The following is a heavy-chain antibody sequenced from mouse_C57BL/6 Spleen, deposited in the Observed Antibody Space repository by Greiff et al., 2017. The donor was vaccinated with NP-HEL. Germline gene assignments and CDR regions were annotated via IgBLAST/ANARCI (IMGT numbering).Heavy chain of an antibody. D-gene: IGHD1-1*01. V-gene: IGHV1-69*01. J-gene: IGHJ2*01. Sequence: QVQLKQPGAELVMPGASVKLSCKASGYTFTSYWMHWVKQRPGQGLEWIGEIDPSDSYTNYNQKFKGKSTLTVDKSSSTAYMQLSSLTSEDSAVYYCARDYYGREYYFDYWGQGTTLTVSS. CDR1: GYTFTSYW. CDR2: IDPSDSYT. CDR3: ARDYYGREYYFDY.